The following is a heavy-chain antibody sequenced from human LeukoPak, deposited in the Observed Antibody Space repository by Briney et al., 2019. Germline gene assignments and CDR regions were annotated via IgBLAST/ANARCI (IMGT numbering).Heavy chain of an antibody. J-gene: IGHJ6*03. D-gene: IGHD3-10*01. Sequence: SETLSLTCTVSGASSSSYYWSWIRHLPGKGLKWIGYIYYRGSANYNPSLESRVTISVDTSKNQISLRLTSVSAADTAVYYCARQTGVYYYMDVWGKGTTVTVSS. CDR1: GASSSSYY. V-gene: IGHV4-59*01. CDR2: IYYRGSA. CDR3: ARQTGVYYYMDV.